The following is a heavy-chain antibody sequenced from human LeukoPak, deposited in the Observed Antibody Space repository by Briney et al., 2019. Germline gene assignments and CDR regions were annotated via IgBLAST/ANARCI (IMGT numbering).Heavy chain of an antibody. CDR2: INTNTGNP. Sequence: GASVKVSCKASGYTFISYAMNWVRQAPGQGLQYMGWINTNTGNPTYAQGFTGRFLFSLDTSVSTAYLQINSLLPEDTAVYYCASQRSGAFDYWGQGTLVTVSS. CDR3: ASQRSGAFDY. CDR1: GYTFISYA. J-gene: IGHJ4*02. V-gene: IGHV7-4-1*02. D-gene: IGHD4-17*01.